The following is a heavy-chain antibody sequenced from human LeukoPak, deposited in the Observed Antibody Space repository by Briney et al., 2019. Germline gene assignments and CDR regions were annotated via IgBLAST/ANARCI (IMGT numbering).Heavy chain of an antibody. CDR2: IIPIFGTA. D-gene: IGHD3-22*01. V-gene: IGHV1-69*13. CDR1: GGTFSSYA. Sequence: ASVKVSCKASGGTFSSYAISWVRQAPGQGLEWMGGIIPIFGTANYAQKFQGRVTITADESTSTAYMELSSLRSEDTAVYYCARAHEYYYDSSGYYYYYYYMDVWGKGTTVTVSS. CDR3: ARAHEYYYDSSGYYYYYYYMDV. J-gene: IGHJ6*03.